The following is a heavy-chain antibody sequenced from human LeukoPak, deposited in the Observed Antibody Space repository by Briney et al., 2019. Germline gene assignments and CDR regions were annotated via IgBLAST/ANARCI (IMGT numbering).Heavy chain of an antibody. Sequence: PGGSLRLSCAASGFTLSSYWMSWVRQAPGKGLEWVANIKQDGSEKYCVDSVKGRFTISRDNAKNLLYLQMNSLRGDDTATYYCVRESRPGGAMGLYHNFGYWGQGTLVAVSS. CDR2: IKQDGSEK. D-gene: IGHD3-16*01. CDR1: GFTLSSYW. V-gene: IGHV3-7*01. J-gene: IGHJ4*02. CDR3: VRESRPGGAMGLYHNFGY.